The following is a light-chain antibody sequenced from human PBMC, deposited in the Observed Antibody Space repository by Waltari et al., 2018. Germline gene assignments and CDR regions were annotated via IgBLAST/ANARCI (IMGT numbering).Light chain of an antibody. CDR3: QQYDNWPLT. J-gene: IGKJ4*01. CDR2: GAS. V-gene: IGKV3-15*01. Sequence: EIVMTQSPATLSVSPGERATLSCRASQSVGSNLAWYQQKPGRAPRLLIYGASTRATKIPARFSCSGSGTDFTLTISSLQSEDFAFYYCQQYDNWPLTFGGGTKVEIK. CDR1: QSVGSN.